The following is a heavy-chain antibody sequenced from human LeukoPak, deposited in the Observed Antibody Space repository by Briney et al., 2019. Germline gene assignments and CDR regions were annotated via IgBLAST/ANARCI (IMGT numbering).Heavy chain of an antibody. D-gene: IGHD6-13*01. Sequence: PGRSLRLSCAASGFTFSSYAMHWVRQAPGKGLEWVAVISYDGNNKYYADSVKGRFTISRDNSKNTLYLQMNSLRAEDTAVYYCARGSSWYWFDPWGQGTLVTVSS. J-gene: IGHJ5*02. CDR1: GFTFSSYA. CDR2: ISYDGNNK. V-gene: IGHV3-30*04. CDR3: ARGSSWYWFDP.